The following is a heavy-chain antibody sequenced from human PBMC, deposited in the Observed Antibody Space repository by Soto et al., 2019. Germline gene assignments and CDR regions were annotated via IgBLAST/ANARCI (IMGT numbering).Heavy chain of an antibody. CDR2: ISGSGGST. CDR3: AKEISLGSTVDLGY. D-gene: IGHD7-27*01. CDR1: GFTFSIFA. J-gene: IGHJ4*02. V-gene: IGHV3-23*01. Sequence: GGSLRLSCAASGFTFSIFAMSWVRQSPGKGLEWVSTISGSGGSTYYADAVKGRFTISRDNSMGTLYLQMKSLRVEDTAIYYCAKEISLGSTVDLGYWGQGALVTVSS.